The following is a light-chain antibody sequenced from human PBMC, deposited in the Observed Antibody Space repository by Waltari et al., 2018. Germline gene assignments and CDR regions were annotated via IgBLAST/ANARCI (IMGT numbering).Light chain of an antibody. CDR2: KGI. Sequence: QTVVTQEPSGAVSPGGTVPLHCALRSGSVCISSSSPWYQQTPGQPPRTLVYKGISRSSGVPDRFSGSILGNTAALTITGAQADDEYDYYCSMYMGSGVWVFGGGTKLTVL. V-gene: IGLV8-61*01. CDR3: SMYMGSGVWV. CDR1: SGSVCISSS. J-gene: IGLJ3*02.